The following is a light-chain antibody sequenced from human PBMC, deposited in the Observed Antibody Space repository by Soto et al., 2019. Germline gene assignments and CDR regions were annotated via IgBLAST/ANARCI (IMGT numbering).Light chain of an antibody. CDR2: SND. CDR3: AAWDDNLSGRI. CDR1: SSNIRSNT. V-gene: IGLV1-44*01. Sequence: QSVLTQPPSASGTPGQRVTIPCSGSSSNIRSNTVNWYQQLPGTAPKLLIYSNDQRPSGVPVRFSGSKSGTSASLAISGLQHGGESVYYCAAWDDNLSGRIFGGGTKLPVL. J-gene: IGLJ2*01.